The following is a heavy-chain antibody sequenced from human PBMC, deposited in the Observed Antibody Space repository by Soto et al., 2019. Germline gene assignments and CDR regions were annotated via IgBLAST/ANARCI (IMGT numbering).Heavy chain of an antibody. CDR3: ARDWFPYYDILTGYPSSFDY. CDR2: ISSSSSTI. Sequence: EVQLVESGGGLVQPGGSLRLSCAASGFTFSSYSMNWVRQAPGKGLEWASYISSSSSTIYYADSVKGRFTISRDNAKNSLYLQMNSLRAEDTAVYYCARDWFPYYDILTGYPSSFDYWGQGTLVTVSS. D-gene: IGHD3-9*01. J-gene: IGHJ4*02. CDR1: GFTFSSYS. V-gene: IGHV3-48*01.